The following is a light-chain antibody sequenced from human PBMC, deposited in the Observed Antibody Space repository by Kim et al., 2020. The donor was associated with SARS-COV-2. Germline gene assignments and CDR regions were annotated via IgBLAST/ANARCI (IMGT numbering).Light chain of an antibody. CDR2: EDN. Sequence: KTVTISCTRSIGSIASNYVQWYQQRPGSAPTTVIYEDNQRPSGVPDRFSGSIDSSSNSASLTISGLKTEDGADYYCQSYDSSNHVVFGGGTQLTVL. V-gene: IGLV6-57*03. J-gene: IGLJ2*01. CDR3: QSYDSSNHVV. CDR1: IGSIASNY.